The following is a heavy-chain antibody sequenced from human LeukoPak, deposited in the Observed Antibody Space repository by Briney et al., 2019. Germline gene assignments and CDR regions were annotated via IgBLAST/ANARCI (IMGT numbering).Heavy chain of an antibody. Sequence: SETLSLTCTVSGGSISSYYWSWIRQPPGKGLEWIGYIYYSGSTNYNPSLKSRVTISVDTSKNQFSLKLSSVTAADTAVYYCARDSAAGYWYFDLWGRGTLVTVSS. CDR2: IYYSGST. J-gene: IGHJ2*01. V-gene: IGHV4-59*01. D-gene: IGHD6-13*01. CDR1: GGSISSYY. CDR3: ARDSAAGYWYFDL.